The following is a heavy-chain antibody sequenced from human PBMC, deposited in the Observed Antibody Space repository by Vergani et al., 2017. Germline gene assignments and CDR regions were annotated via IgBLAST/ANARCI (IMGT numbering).Heavy chain of an antibody. CDR1: GFTFSDYY. CDR3: AKGSYYYDSSGYSTQEYFDY. D-gene: IGHD3-22*01. CDR2: ISSSGSTI. Sequence: QVQLVESGGGLVKPGGSLRLSCAASGFTFSDYYMSWIRQAPGKGLEWVSYISSSGSTIYYADSVKGRFTISRDNAKNSLYLQMNSLRAEDTAVYYCAKGSYYYDSSGYSTQEYFDYWGQGTLVTVSS. J-gene: IGHJ4*02. V-gene: IGHV3-11*04.